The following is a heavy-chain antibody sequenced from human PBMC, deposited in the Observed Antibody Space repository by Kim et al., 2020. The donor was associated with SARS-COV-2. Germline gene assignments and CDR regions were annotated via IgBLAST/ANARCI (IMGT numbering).Heavy chain of an antibody. CDR2: VNESGRT. D-gene: IGHD3-3*01. CDR3: ARVTIPHITIFEIVIKLGYFDS. Sequence: SETLSLTCAVYGGGISGSFSGHYWSWIRQSPGRGLEWIGEVNESGRTNFNPSLKSRLTISVDTSKNQFSLQLKSVTAADTALYYCARVTIPHITIFEIVIKLGYFDSWSQGALVTVSS. J-gene: IGHJ4*02. CDR1: GGGISGSFSGHY. V-gene: IGHV4-34*01.